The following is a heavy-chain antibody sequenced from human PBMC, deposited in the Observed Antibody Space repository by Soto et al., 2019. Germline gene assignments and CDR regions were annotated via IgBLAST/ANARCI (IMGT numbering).Heavy chain of an antibody. V-gene: IGHV4-30-4*01. D-gene: IGHD3-22*01. CDR2: IYYSGST. CDR1: GGSISSGDYY. CDR3: ARGSYCYDSSDYYHY. J-gene: IGHJ4*02. Sequence: SETLSLTCTVSGGSISSGDYYWSWIRQPPGKGLEWIGYIYYSGSTYYNPSLKSRVTISVDTSKNQFSLKLSSVTAADTAVYYCARGSYCYDSSDYYHYWGQATLVTVSS.